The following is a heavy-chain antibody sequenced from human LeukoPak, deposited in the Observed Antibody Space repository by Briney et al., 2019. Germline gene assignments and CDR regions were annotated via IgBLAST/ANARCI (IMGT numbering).Heavy chain of an antibody. J-gene: IGHJ4*02. D-gene: IGHD2-8*01. CDR2: ISAYNGNT. V-gene: IGHV1-18*01. Sequence: GASVKVSCKAFGYTFTSYGISWVRQAPGQGLEWMGWISAYNGNTNYAQKLQGRVTMTTDTSTSTAYMELRSLRSDDTAVYYCARDTGGRYCTNGVCLERSMDVYFDYWGQGTLVTVSS. CDR1: GYTFTSYG. CDR3: ARDTGGRYCTNGVCLERSMDVYFDY.